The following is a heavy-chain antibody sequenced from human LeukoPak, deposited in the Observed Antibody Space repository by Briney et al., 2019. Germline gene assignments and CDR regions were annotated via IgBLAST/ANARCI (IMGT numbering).Heavy chain of an antibody. J-gene: IGHJ4*02. CDR3: ATAIPPGSGWSIDY. CDR1: GYTFTSYG. V-gene: IGHV1-18*01. Sequence: ASVKVSCKASGYTFTSYGISWVRQAPGQGLEWMGWISAYNGNTNYAQKLQGRVTMTTDTSTSTAYMELRGLRSDDTAVYYCATAIPPGSGWSIDYWGQGTLVTVSS. D-gene: IGHD6-19*01. CDR2: ISAYNGNT.